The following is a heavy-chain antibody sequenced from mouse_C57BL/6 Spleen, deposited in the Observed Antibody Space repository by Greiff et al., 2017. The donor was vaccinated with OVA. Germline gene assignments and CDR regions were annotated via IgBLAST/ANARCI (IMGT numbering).Heavy chain of an antibody. CDR1: GYSFTDYN. V-gene: IGHV1-39*01. CDR3: ARSGLQDYYGSSSFAY. CDR2: INPNYGTT. D-gene: IGHD1-1*01. J-gene: IGHJ3*01. Sequence: VQLKESGPELVKPGASVKISCKASGYSFTDYNMNWVKQSNGKSLEWIGVINPNYGTTSYNQKFKGKATLTVDQSSSTAYMQLNSLTSEDSAVYYCARSGLQDYYGSSSFAYWGQGTLVTVSA.